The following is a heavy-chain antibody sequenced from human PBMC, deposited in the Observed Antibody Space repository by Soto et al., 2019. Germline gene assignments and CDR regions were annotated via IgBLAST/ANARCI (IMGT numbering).Heavy chain of an antibody. D-gene: IGHD3-9*01. J-gene: IGHJ4*02. V-gene: IGHV3-30*03. CDR2: ISYDGSNK. CDR3: ARSFYSILTGYYSNYFDY. CDR1: GFTFSSYG. Sequence: GSLRLSCAASGFTFSSYGMHWVRQAPGKGLEWVAVISYDGSNKYYADSVKGRFTISRDNSKNTVYLQMNNLRAEDTAIYYCARSFYSILTGYYSNYFDYWGQGTLVTVSS.